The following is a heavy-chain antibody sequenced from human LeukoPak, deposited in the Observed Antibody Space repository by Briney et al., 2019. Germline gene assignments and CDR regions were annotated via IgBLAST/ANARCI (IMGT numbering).Heavy chain of an antibody. CDR1: GAPIRSYF. CDR3: ARDPGQGGYLDF. D-gene: IGHD3-16*01. CDR2: VYASGSN. Sequence: ALETLSLTCTVSGAPIRSYFWNWIRQPAGKGPEWIGRVYASGSNIYNPSLKSRVAMSLDTSKNQFSLELTSVTVADTAVYFCARDPGQGGYLDFWGQGALVTVSS. V-gene: IGHV4-4*07. J-gene: IGHJ4*02.